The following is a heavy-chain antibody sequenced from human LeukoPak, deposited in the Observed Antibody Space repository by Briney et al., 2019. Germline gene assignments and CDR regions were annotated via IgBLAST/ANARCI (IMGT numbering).Heavy chain of an antibody. CDR3: AKGIGGSLDY. CDR1: GFTFSSYG. CDR2: ISGSGGST. V-gene: IGHV3-23*01. D-gene: IGHD1-26*01. J-gene: IGHJ4*02. Sequence: GGPLRLSCAASGFTFSSYGMSWVRQAPGKGLEWVSAISGSGGSTYYADSVKGRFTISRDNSKNTLYLQMNSLRAEDTAVYYCAKGIGGSLDYWGQGTLVTVSS.